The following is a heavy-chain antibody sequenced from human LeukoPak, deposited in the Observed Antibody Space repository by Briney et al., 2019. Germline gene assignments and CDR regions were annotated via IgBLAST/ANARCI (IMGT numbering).Heavy chain of an antibody. D-gene: IGHD3-10*01. CDR1: GFTFSSYS. CDR2: ISSSSSYI. CDR3: ARNRLSGFGEAEEGHAFDI. V-gene: IGHV3-21*01. Sequence: GGSLRLSCAASGFTFSSYSMNWVRQAPGKGLEWVSSISSSSSYIYYADSVKGRFTISRDSAKNSLYLQMNSLRAEDTAVYYCARNRLSGFGEAEEGHAFDIWGQGTMVTVSS. J-gene: IGHJ3*02.